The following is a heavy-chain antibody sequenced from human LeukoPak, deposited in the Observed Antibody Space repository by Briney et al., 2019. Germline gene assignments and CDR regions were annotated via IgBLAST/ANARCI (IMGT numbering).Heavy chain of an antibody. CDR2: IYYSGST. Sequence: PSETLSLTCTVSGGSISSYYWSWIRQPPGKGLEWIGYIYYSGSTNYNPSLKSRVDISVDTSKNQFSVKLSSVTAADTAVYYCARDVAYYDILTGYSQGDWFDPWGQGTLVTVSS. D-gene: IGHD3-9*01. V-gene: IGHV4-59*01. J-gene: IGHJ5*02. CDR3: ARDVAYYDILTGYSQGDWFDP. CDR1: GGSISSYY.